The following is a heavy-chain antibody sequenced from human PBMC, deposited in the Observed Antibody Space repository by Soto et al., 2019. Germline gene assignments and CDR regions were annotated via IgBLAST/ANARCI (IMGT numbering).Heavy chain of an antibody. Sequence: GGSLRLSCTASGFTFGDYAMSWFRQAPGKGLEWVGFIRSKAYGGTTEYAASVKGRFTTSRDDSKSIAYLQMNSLKTEDTAVYYCTRDADIVVVPAADDYWGQGTLVTVSS. CDR2: IRSKAYGGTT. CDR3: TRDADIVVVPAADDY. CDR1: GFTFGDYA. D-gene: IGHD2-2*01. V-gene: IGHV3-49*03. J-gene: IGHJ4*02.